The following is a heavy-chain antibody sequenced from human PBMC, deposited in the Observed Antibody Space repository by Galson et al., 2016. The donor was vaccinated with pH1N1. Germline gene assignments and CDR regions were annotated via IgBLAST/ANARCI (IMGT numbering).Heavy chain of an antibody. Sequence: SVKVSCKASGGTFSSYAISWVRQAPGQGLEWMGGIIPIFRTTNYAQKFQGRVTITADEFTSTAYMELSSLRSEDTAMYYCAREDGSTPYNYYGMDVWGQGTTVTVSS. CDR1: GGTFSSYA. D-gene: IGHD1-26*01. J-gene: IGHJ6*02. CDR2: IIPIFRTT. CDR3: AREDGSTPYNYYGMDV. V-gene: IGHV1-69*13.